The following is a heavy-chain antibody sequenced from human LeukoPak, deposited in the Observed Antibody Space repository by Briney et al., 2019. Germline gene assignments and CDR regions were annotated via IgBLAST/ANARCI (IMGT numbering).Heavy chain of an antibody. J-gene: IGHJ4*02. D-gene: IGHD2-2*01. CDR3: ATDRDIVAVPAALGF. V-gene: IGHV1-24*01. CDR1: GYTLTELP. Sequence: GASVKVSCKGSGYTLTELPMHWVRQAPGKGLEWMGGFDPEDGETIYAQKFQGRVTMTEDTSTDTAYMELSSLRSEDTAVYYCATDRDIVAVPAALGFWGQGTLVTVSS. CDR2: FDPEDGET.